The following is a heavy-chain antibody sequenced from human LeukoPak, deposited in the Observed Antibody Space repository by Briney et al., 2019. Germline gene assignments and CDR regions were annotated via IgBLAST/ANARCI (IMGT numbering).Heavy chain of an antibody. CDR1: PLTFSSYS. Sequence: PGGSLRLSCTGSPLTFSSYSLNWVRQAPGKGLEWVASITTSSRYIYYADSVKGRFTISRDNAKNSLYLRMNSLRVEDTAVYYCARDYSPPHWSENSGYFDSWGQGTLVTVSS. CDR2: ITTSSRYI. D-gene: IGHD1-26*01. V-gene: IGHV3-21*03. CDR3: ARDYSPPHWSENSGYFDS. J-gene: IGHJ4*02.